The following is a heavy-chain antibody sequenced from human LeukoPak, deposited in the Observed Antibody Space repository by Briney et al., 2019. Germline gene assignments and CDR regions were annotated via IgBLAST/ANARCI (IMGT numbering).Heavy chain of an antibody. CDR3: ARWVGDWFDP. CDR2: INHSGST. V-gene: IGHV4-34*01. Sequence: PSETLSLTCAVYGGSFSGYYWSWIRQPPGKGLEWIGEINHSGSTNYNPSLKSRVTISVDTSKNQFSLKLSSVTAADTAVYSCARWVGDWFDPWGQGTLVTVSS. CDR1: GGSFSGYY. J-gene: IGHJ5*02. D-gene: IGHD3-16*01.